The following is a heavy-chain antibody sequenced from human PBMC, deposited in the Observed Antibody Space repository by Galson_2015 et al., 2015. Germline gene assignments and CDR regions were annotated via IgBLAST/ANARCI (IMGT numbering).Heavy chain of an antibody. D-gene: IGHD1-14*01. CDR2: IKYDGSQT. V-gene: IGHV3-7*03. CDR3: ARDANRGGEFDY. J-gene: IGHJ4*02. CDR1: GFTFRNYW. Sequence: SLRLSCAASGFTFRNYWMVWVRQTPEKGLQRVAKIKYDGSQTFYVDSVKGRFTISGDNAENSLDLQMNSLRADDTAVYYCARDANRGGEFDYWGQGALVTVSS.